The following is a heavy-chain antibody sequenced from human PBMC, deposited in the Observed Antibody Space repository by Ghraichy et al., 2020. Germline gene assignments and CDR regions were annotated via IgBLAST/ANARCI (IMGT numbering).Heavy chain of an antibody. V-gene: IGHV3-74*01. J-gene: IGHJ4*02. CDR3: ARGGGYSYGPTDY. D-gene: IGHD5-18*01. CDR1: GFSFSNYW. Sequence: GESLNISCAASGFSFSNYWMHWVRQAPGKGLVWVSRINSDGSSTSYADSVKGRFTISRDNARNTLYLQMNSLRAEDTAVYNCARGGGYSYGPTDYWGQGTLVTVSS. CDR2: INSDGSST.